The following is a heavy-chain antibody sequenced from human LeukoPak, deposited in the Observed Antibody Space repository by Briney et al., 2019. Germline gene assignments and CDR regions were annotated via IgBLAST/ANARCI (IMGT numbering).Heavy chain of an antibody. D-gene: IGHD5-18*01. V-gene: IGHV4-59*11. Sequence: SETLSLTCTVPGGSISSHYWSWIRQPPGKGLEWIGYMYDSVRTKDNPSLKSRVTLSADTSKNQFSLRPSSVTAADTAVYYCATIKRGNIYGYFDFWGQGILVTVSS. CDR3: ATIKRGNIYGYFDF. J-gene: IGHJ4*02. CDR1: GGSISSHY. CDR2: MYDSVRT.